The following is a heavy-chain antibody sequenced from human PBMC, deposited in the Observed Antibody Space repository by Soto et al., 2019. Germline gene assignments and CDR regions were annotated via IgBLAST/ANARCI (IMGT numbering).Heavy chain of an antibody. V-gene: IGHV3-74*01. CDR1: GFTFSSFW. D-gene: IGHD3-10*01. Sequence: EVQLVESGGGLVQPGGSLRLSCAVSGFTFSSFWMHWVRQAQGEGLVWVSRINTDGSSTSYADSVKGRFTICRDNAKNTLYLQMNSLRVEDTAMYYCAKRGVDTFGLSYWGQGTLVTFSS. J-gene: IGHJ4*02. CDR3: AKRGVDTFGLSY. CDR2: INTDGSST.